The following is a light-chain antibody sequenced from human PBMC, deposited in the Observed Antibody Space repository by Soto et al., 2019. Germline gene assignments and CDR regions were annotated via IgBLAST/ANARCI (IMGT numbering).Light chain of an antibody. CDR2: FAS. CDR3: QQYYSYTIT. Sequence: IVLTQSPATLSLSPGERATLSCRASQSVSSNLAWYQQKPGQAPRLLIYFASTRATGIPARFSGSGSGTEFTLTISSLKYEDFAVYYCQQYYSYTITFGQGTRLEIK. J-gene: IGKJ5*01. V-gene: IGKV3-15*01. CDR1: QSVSSN.